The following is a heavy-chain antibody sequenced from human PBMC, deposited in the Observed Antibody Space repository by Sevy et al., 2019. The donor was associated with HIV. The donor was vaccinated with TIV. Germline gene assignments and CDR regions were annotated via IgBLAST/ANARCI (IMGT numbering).Heavy chain of an antibody. CDR2: IYSGGST. CDR1: GFIVSSNY. D-gene: IGHD2-8*01. Sequence: GGSLRLSCAASGFIVSSNYMSWVRQAPGKGLEWVSVIYSGGSTYYADSVKGRFTISRDNSKNTLYLQMNSLRAEDTAVYYCARESPKMGDAFDIWGQGPMVTVSS. CDR3: ARESPKMGDAFDI. J-gene: IGHJ3*02. V-gene: IGHV3-53*01.